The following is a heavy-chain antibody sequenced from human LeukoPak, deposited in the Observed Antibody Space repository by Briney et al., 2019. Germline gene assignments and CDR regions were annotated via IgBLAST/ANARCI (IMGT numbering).Heavy chain of an antibody. J-gene: IGHJ4*02. Sequence: ASVTVSCKASAYTFTRHYIHWVRQAPGQGLEWMGIINPSGGSTNYAQKFQGRVTMTRDTSTSTVYMELISLRSEDTAVYYCAREAGSTAFGYWGQGTLVTVSS. D-gene: IGHD1-14*01. V-gene: IGHV1-46*01. CDR1: AYTFTRHY. CDR3: AREAGSTAFGY. CDR2: INPSGGST.